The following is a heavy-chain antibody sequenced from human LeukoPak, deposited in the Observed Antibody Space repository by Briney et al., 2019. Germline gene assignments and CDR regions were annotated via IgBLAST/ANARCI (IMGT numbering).Heavy chain of an antibody. CDR2: ISGSGGST. J-gene: IGHJ4*02. CDR1: GFTFSSYA. Sequence: GGSLRLSCAASGFTFSSYAMSWVRQAPGKGLEWVSAISGSGGSTYYADSVKGRFTISRDNAKNSLYLQMNSLRAEDTALYYCAKEGHSSPVDYWGQGTLVTVSS. V-gene: IGHV3-23*01. D-gene: IGHD6-13*01. CDR3: AKEGHSSPVDY.